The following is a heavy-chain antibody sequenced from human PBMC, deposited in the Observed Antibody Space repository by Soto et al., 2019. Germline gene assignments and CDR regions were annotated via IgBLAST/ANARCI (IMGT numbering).Heavy chain of an antibody. CDR1: GGSVSSGSYY. D-gene: IGHD3-10*01. CDR3: ATGSIVRGVIITYGWFDP. CDR2: IYYSGST. J-gene: IGHJ5*02. V-gene: IGHV4-61*01. Sequence: SETLALTCTVSGGSVSSGSYYWSWIRQPPGKGLEWIGYIYYSGSTNYNPSLKSRVTISVDTSKNQFSLKLSSVTAADTAVYYSATGSIVRGVIITYGWFDPWGEGTLVTVSS.